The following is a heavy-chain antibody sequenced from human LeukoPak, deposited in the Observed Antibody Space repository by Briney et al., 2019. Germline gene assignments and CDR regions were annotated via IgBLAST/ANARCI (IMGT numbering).Heavy chain of an antibody. Sequence: GASVKVSCKASGYTFTSYYMHWVRQAPGQGLEWMGIINPSGGSTSYAQKFQGRVTITRDTSASTAYMELSSLRSEDTAVYYCARASHLVGGSSSSWYGYWGQGTLVTVSS. CDR3: ARASHLVGGSSSSWYGY. J-gene: IGHJ4*02. CDR1: GYTFTSYY. D-gene: IGHD6-13*01. CDR2: INPSGGST. V-gene: IGHV1-46*01.